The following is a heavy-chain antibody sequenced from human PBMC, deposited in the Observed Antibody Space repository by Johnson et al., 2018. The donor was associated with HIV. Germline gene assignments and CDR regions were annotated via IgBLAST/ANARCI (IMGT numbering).Heavy chain of an antibody. V-gene: IGHV3-74*02. J-gene: IGHJ3*02. CDR2: VNSDGSST. D-gene: IGHD1-7*01. CDR1: GFTFSSYW. Sequence: EVQVVESGGGVVQPGGSLRLSCAASGFTFSSYWMHWVRQAPGKGLVWVSRVNSDGSSTSYADSVKGRFTISRDNAKNTLYLQMNSLRAEDTAVYYCANDRRELPSPFDIWGQGTMVTVSS. CDR3: ANDRRELPSPFDI.